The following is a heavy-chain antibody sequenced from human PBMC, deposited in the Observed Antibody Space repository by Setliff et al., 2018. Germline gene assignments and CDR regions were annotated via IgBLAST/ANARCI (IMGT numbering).Heavy chain of an antibody. Sequence: SETLSLTCTVSGGSVNSGYDNWSWIRQPPGKGLEWIGYFFNSGDTDCNPSLKSRVTISVDTSKNQFSLRLTSVTAADTAVYYCAKHMTPVANYFNRYMDVWGKGTTVTVSS. CDR1: GGSVNSGYDN. D-gene: IGHD4-17*01. CDR3: AKHMTPVANYFNRYMDV. J-gene: IGHJ6*03. CDR2: FFNSGDT. V-gene: IGHV4-61*01.